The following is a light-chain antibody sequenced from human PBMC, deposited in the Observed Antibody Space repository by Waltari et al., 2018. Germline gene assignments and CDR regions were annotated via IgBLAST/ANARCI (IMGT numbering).Light chain of an antibody. J-gene: IGKJ2*01. Sequence: EIVLTQSPGTLSLSPGERATLSCRASQRLTKNYLAWYQLKPGQAPRLLIYGASSRAAGIPDRCSGSGSGTDFTLTISRLEPEDFAVYYCQQYGSSVLYTFGQGTKLEIK. CDR1: QRLTKNY. CDR3: QQYGSSVLYT. CDR2: GAS. V-gene: IGKV3-20*01.